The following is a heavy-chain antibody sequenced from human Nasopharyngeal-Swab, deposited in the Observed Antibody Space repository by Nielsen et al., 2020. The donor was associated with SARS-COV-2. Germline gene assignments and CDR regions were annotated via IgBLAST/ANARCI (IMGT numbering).Heavy chain of an antibody. D-gene: IGHD2-2*01. J-gene: IGHJ5*02. CDR2: INHSGST. Sequence: WIRQPPGKGLEWIGEINHSGSTNYNPSLKSQVTISVDTSKNQFSLKLSSVTAADTAVYYCARGSLRRYCSSTSCYASSWFDPWGQGTLGTVSS. V-gene: IGHV4-34*01. CDR3: ARGSLRRYCSSTSCYASSWFDP.